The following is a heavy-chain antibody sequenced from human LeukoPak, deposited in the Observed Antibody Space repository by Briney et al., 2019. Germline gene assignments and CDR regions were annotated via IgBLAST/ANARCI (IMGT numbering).Heavy chain of an antibody. CDR3: SKVPTMYSSSWYFDY. J-gene: IGHJ4*02. D-gene: IGHD6-13*01. CDR2: ISARGGST. Sequence: PGGSLRLSCAASGFTFSSYAMSWVRQAPGKGLEWVSVISARGGSTYNADSVEGRFTISRDNSKNTLYLQMNSLRDEDTAVYYCSKVPTMYSSSWYFDYWGQGTLVTVSS. CDR1: GFTFSSYA. V-gene: IGHV3-23*01.